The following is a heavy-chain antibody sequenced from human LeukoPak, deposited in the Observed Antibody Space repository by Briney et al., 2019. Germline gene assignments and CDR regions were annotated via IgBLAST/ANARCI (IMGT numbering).Heavy chain of an antibody. J-gene: IGHJ3*02. V-gene: IGHV1-69*13. CDR2: IFPVFGTP. CDR3: ARGPHTSSWYKHAFDI. CDR1: GGTFSSYA. Sequence: SVKVSCKASGGTFSSYAICWVRQAPGQGLEWMGGIFPVFGTPTYAQKFQGRVTITADESTRTAHMELSSLRSDDTAVYYCARGPHTSSWYKHAFDIWAQGTMVTVSS. D-gene: IGHD6-13*01.